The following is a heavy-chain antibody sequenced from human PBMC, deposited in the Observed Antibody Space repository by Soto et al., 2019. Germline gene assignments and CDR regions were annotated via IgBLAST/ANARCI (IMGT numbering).Heavy chain of an antibody. CDR2: IIPIFGTA. V-gene: IGHV1-69*13. J-gene: IGHJ4*02. CDR3: ARDLPYYYDSSGYPSFDY. D-gene: IGHD3-22*01. Sequence: SVKVSCKASGGTFSSYAISWVRQAPGQGLEWMGGIIPIFGTANYAQKFQGRVTITADESTSTAYMELSSLRSEDTAVYYCARDLPYYYDSSGYPSFDYWGQGTLVTVSS. CDR1: GGTFSSYA.